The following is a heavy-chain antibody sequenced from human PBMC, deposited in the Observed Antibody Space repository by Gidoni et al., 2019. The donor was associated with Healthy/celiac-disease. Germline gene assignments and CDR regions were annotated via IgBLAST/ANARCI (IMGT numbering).Heavy chain of an antibody. Sequence: EVQLVESGGGLVKPGRSLRLSCTASGFTFGDYAMSWFRQAPGKGLEWVGFIRSKAYGGTTEYAASVKGRFTISRDDSKSIAYLQMNSLKTEDTAVYYCICYCSSTSCYAYYYYGMDVWGQGTTVTVSS. CDR2: IRSKAYGGTT. CDR1: GFTFGDYA. D-gene: IGHD2-2*01. V-gene: IGHV3-49*05. CDR3: ICYCSSTSCYAYYYYGMDV. J-gene: IGHJ6*02.